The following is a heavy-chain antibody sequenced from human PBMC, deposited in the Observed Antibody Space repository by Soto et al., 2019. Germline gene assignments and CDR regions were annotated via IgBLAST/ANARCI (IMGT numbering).Heavy chain of an antibody. CDR1: GYSHNNYW. V-gene: IGHV5-51*01. Sequence: GEALKSSCKRPGYSHNNYWICWVRQMPGKGLEWMGIIYPGDSDSRYSPSFQGQVTISADKSISTAYLQWSSLKASDTATYYCARVSAFCLKASASTDI. J-gene: IGHJ3*02. CDR2: IYPGDSDS. D-gene: IGHD3-3*02. CDR3: ARVSAFCLKASASTDI.